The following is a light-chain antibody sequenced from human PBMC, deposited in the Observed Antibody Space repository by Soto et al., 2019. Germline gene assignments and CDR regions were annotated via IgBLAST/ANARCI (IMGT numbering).Light chain of an antibody. Sequence: QSVLTQPASVSGSPGQSITISCTGTSSDVGAYNYVSWYQQHPGKAPKLMIYDVSNRPSGVSNRFSGSKSGNTASLTISGLQAEDDADYYCSSYTSSSTPCVFGGGTKLTVL. CDR2: DVS. CDR1: SSDVGAYNY. CDR3: SSYTSSSTPCV. J-gene: IGLJ2*01. V-gene: IGLV2-14*01.